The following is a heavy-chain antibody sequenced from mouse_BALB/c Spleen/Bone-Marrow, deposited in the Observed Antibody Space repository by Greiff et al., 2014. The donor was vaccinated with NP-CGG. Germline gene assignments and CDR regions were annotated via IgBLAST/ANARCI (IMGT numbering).Heavy chain of an antibody. CDR3: ARRQFITTAAWFAY. Sequence: VQLQQPGPELVKPGASVKMSCKASGYTFTSYVMHWVKQKPGQGLEWIGYINPYNDGTKYNEKFKGKATLTSDKSSGTAYMELSSLTSEDSAVYYCARRQFITTAAWFAYWGQGTLVTVSA. CDR2: INPYNDGT. D-gene: IGHD1-2*01. J-gene: IGHJ3*01. V-gene: IGHV1-14*01. CDR1: GYTFTSYV.